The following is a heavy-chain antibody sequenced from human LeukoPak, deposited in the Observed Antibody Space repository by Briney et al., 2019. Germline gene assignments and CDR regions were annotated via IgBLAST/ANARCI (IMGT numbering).Heavy chain of an antibody. V-gene: IGHV4-59*08. Sequence: SETLSLTCTVSGGSIRSYYWSWIRQPPGKRLEWIGYISDSGSTNYNPSLKSRVSISLDTSKNQFSLRLTSVTAADTAVYYCARHGLYLDYGHWGQGTLVTVSS. CDR1: GGSIRSYY. CDR2: ISDSGST. D-gene: IGHD3-16*01. J-gene: IGHJ4*02. CDR3: ARHGLYLDYGH.